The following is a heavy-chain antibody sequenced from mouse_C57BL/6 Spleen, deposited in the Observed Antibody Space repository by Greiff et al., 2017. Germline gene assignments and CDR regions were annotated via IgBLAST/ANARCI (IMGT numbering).Heavy chain of an antibody. CDR1: GYTFSDYG. V-gene: IGHV5-17*01. CDR2: ISNGSSTI. J-gene: IGHJ4*01. CDR3: ASNDNDADYDMDY. Sequence: EVKLMESGGGLVKPGGSLKLSCAASGYTFSDYGMHWVRQAPEKGLEWVAYISNGSSTIYYADTVKGRFTISRDNAKNTLFLQMTRLRSEDTAMYYCASNDNDADYDMDYWGQGTSVTVSS. D-gene: IGHD2-4*01.